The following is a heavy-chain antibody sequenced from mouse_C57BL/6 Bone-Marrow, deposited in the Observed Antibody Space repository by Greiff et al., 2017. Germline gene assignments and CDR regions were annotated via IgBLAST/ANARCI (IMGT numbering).Heavy chain of an antibody. CDR1: GYTFTDYE. CDR3: TRERAYGNCHWYFDV. Sequence: QVQLQQSGAELVRPGASVTLSCKASGYTFTDYEMHWVKQTPVHGLEWIGAIDPETGGTAYNPKFKGKAILTADKSSSTAYMELRSLTSEDSAVYYCTRERAYGNCHWYFDVWGTGTTVTVSS. J-gene: IGHJ1*03. V-gene: IGHV1-15*01. D-gene: IGHD2-1*01. CDR2: IDPETGGT.